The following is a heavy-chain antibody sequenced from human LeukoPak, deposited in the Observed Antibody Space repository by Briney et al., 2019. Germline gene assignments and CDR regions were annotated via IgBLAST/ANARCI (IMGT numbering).Heavy chain of an antibody. CDR2: INPSDSYT. CDR3: ARGSGWTDY. J-gene: IGHJ4*02. Sequence: GESLKISCKGSGYSFTNNWITWVCQMPGKGLEWMGRINPSDSYTNYSPSFQGHVTISADKSITTAYLQWSSLEPSDTAMYYCARGSGWTDYWGQGTLVTVSS. V-gene: IGHV5-10-1*01. D-gene: IGHD6-19*01. CDR1: GYSFTNNW.